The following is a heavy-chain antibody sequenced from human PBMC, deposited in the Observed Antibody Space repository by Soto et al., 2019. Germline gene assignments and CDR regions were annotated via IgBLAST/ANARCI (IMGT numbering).Heavy chain of an antibody. CDR1: GYSITSGCYD. CDR3: ATLMGYQQHYYLGIDF. CDR2: IYYSGGT. V-gene: IGHV4-31*03. D-gene: IGHD2-8*01. Sequence: TLSLSCTVSGYSITSGCYDWSWIRHLPGKGLEWIGYIYYSGGTQFNPSLKSRVSMSVDTSKNQFSLRLSSVTAADTAVYYCATLMGYQQHYYLGIDFWGQGTTVTVSS. J-gene: IGHJ6*02.